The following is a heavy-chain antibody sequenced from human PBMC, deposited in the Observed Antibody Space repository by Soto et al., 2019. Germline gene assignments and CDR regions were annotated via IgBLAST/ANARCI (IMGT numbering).Heavy chain of an antibody. CDR1: GYSFTSYW. V-gene: IGHV5-10-1*01. CDR2: IDPSDSYT. CDR3: ARLLRDNWNYVNYYYGMDV. Sequence: PGESLKISCKGSGYSFTSYWISWVRRMPGKGLEWMGRIDPSDSYTNYSPSFQGHVTISADKSISTAYLQWSSLKASDTAMYYCARLLRDNWNYVNYYYGMDVWGQGTRVTVSS. J-gene: IGHJ6*02. D-gene: IGHD1-7*01.